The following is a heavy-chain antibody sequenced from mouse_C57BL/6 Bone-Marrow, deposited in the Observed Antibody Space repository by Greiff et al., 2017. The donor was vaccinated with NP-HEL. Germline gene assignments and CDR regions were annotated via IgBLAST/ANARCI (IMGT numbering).Heavy chain of an antibody. J-gene: IGHJ1*03. CDR3: ARQGYYYGSSYEEYFDV. CDR1: GFTFSDYG. CDR2: ISNLAYSI. V-gene: IGHV5-15*01. D-gene: IGHD1-1*01. Sequence: EVQLVESGGGLVQPGGSLKLSCAASGFTFSDYGMAWVRQAPRKGPEWVAFISNLAYSIYYADTVTGRFTISRENAKNTLYLEMSSLRSEDTAMYYCARQGYYYGSSYEEYFDVWGTGTTVTVSS.